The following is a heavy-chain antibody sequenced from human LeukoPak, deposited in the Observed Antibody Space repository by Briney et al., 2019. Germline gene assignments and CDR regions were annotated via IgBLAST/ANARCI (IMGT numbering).Heavy chain of an antibody. CDR2: INPNSGGT. V-gene: IGHV1-2*02. CDR3: ARLIYRYSGSPLDY. D-gene: IGHD1-26*01. CDR1: GYTFTCYY. J-gene: IGHJ4*02. Sequence: GASVKVSCKASGYTFTCYYMHWVRQAPGQGLEWMGWINPNSGGTNYAQKFQGRVTMTRDTSISTAYMELSRLRSDDTAVYYCARLIYRYSGSPLDYWGQGTLVTVSS.